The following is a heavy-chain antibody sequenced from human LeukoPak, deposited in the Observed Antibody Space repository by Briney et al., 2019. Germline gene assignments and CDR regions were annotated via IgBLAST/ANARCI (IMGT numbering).Heavy chain of an antibody. CDR3: ARDAGIEVTSYYFDY. Sequence: GGSLRLSCAASGFTFTSYALNWVRQAPGKGLEWVSAISGRAGSTYHADSVQGRFTISRDNSRNALYLQMNGLRAEDTAVYFCARDAGIEVTSYYFDYWGRGTLVTVSS. V-gene: IGHV3-23*01. CDR1: GFTFTSYA. D-gene: IGHD3-9*01. J-gene: IGHJ4*02. CDR2: ISGRAGST.